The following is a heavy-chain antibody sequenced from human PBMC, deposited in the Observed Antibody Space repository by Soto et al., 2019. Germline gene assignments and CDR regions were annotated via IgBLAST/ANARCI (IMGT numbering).Heavy chain of an antibody. D-gene: IGHD3-9*01. CDR3: ARESSTVLRYFDWSPLYYYGMDV. CDR2: INWNGGST. J-gene: IGHJ6*02. CDR1: GFTFDDYG. V-gene: IGHV3-20*04. Sequence: SGGSMRLSCAASGFTFDDYGMSWVRQAPGKGLEWVSGINWNGGSTGYADSVKGRFTISRDNAKNSLYLQMNSLRAEDTALYYCARESSTVLRYFDWSPLYYYGMDVWGQGTTVTAP.